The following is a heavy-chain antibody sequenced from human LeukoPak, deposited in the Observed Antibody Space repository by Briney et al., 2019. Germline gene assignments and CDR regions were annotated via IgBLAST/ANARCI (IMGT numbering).Heavy chain of an antibody. CDR1: GVSISSTEW. Sequence: PSETLSLTCAVSGVSISSTEWWIWVRQPPGQGLEWIGEIHRDGRTRYNPSLTGRLSMSIDYSKNQFSLRVSSVSVADTAMYYCGKTDIWVNPIDSWGPGSLVIVSS. J-gene: IGHJ4*02. D-gene: IGHD3-9*01. CDR2: IHRDGRT. V-gene: IGHV4-4*02. CDR3: GKTDIWVNPIDS.